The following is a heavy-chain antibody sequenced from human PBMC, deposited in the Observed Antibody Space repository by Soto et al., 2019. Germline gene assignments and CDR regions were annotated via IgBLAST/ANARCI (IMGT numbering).Heavy chain of an antibody. CDR1: GFSLSNYC. V-gene: IGHV3-74*01. CDR3: ARQTIGTVTLDY. Sequence: EVQLVESGGGVVQPGGSLRLSCAASGFSLSNYCMHWVRQVPGEGLVWVSRIDRDGYSSTYAEAMKGRFTISRDNAKNTQSLQLNSLRAEDRAVYDCARQTIGTVTLDYWGQGTLVTVSS. J-gene: IGHJ4*02. CDR2: IDRDGYSS. D-gene: IGHD4-17*01.